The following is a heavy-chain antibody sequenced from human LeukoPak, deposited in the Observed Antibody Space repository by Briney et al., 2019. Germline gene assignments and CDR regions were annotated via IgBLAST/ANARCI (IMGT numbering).Heavy chain of an antibody. D-gene: IGHD1/OR15-1a*01. CDR3: GNSMIPANNN. CDR2: INQDGSEK. Sequence: GGSLRLSCVASGLTFSNYWMNWVRQAPGKGLEWVANINQDGSEKYYVDSVKGRFTISRDNAKDSLYLQMNSLRAEDTVVYHCGNSMIPANNNRGQGTLVTVSS. V-gene: IGHV3-7*05. J-gene: IGHJ1*01. CDR1: GLTFSNYW.